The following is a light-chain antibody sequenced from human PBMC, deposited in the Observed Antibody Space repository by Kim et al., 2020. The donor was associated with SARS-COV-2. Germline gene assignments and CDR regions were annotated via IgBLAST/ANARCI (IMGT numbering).Light chain of an antibody. V-gene: IGKV3-11*01. Sequence: EIVLTQSPATLSLSPGERATLSYRASQSVPNYCLAWYQQKPGQAPRLLIYDASTRATGIPTRFSGSGSGTDFILTISNLEPEDFAVYYCQQRAGWPRTFGQGTKVDIK. CDR1: QSVPNY. J-gene: IGKJ1*01. CDR2: DAS. CDR3: QQRAGWPRT.